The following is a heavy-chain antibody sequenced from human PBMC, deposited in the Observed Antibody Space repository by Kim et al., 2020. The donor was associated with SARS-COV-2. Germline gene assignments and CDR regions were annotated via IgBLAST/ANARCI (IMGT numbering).Heavy chain of an antibody. Sequence: GGSLRLSCAASGFTFGDFWMNWVRRAPGKELEFVASIKPDGSENFYADSVKGRFTIARDNGKNSLYLQMNSLRADDTAVYHCARGGSWTFDCWCPGTLVT. CDR2: IKPDGSEN. D-gene: IGHD1-1*01. CDR1: GFTFGDFW. V-gene: IGHV3-7*01. J-gene: IGHJ4*02. CDR3: ARGGSWTFDC.